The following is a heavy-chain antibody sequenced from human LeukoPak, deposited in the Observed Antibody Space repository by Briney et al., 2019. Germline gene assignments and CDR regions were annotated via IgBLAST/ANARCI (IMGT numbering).Heavy chain of an antibody. CDR1: GFTFSSYA. CDR2: ISGSGGST. D-gene: IGHD3-3*01. CDR3: AKENDFWSGYQYYFDY. J-gene: IGHJ4*02. Sequence: GGSLRLSCAASGFTFSSYAMSWVRQAPGKGLEWVSAISGSGGSTYYADSAKGRFTISRDNSKNTLYLQMNSLRAEDTAVYYCAKENDFWSGYQYYFDYWGQGTLVTVSS. V-gene: IGHV3-23*01.